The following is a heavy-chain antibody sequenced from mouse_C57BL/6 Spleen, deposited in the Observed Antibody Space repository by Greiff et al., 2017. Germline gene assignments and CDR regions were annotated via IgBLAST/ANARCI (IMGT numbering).Heavy chain of an antibody. CDR1: GYSITSGYD. J-gene: IGHJ3*01. CDR2: ISYSGST. V-gene: IGHV3-1*01. Sequence: EVQLQESGPGMVKPSQSLSLTCTVSGYSITSGYDWHWIRHFPGNKLECMGYISYSGSTNYNPSLKSRISITHDPSKNPFFLKLNSVTTEDTATYYCARGDYGRFRAYWGQGTLVTVSA. D-gene: IGHD1-1*01. CDR3: ARGDYGRFRAY.